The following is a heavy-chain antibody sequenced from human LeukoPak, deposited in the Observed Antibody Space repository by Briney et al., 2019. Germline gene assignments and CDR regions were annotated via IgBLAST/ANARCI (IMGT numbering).Heavy chain of an antibody. J-gene: IGHJ6*03. CDR2: MNPNSGNT. CDR3: ASSTLWSAYYYYMDV. V-gene: IGHV1-8*03. D-gene: IGHD3-10*01. CDR1: GYTFTSYD. Sequence: ASVKVSCKASGYTFTSYDINWVRQATGQGLEWMGWMNPNSGNTGYAQKFQGRVTITRNTSISTAYMELSSLRSEDTAVYYCASSTLWSAYYYYMDVWGKGTTVTVSS.